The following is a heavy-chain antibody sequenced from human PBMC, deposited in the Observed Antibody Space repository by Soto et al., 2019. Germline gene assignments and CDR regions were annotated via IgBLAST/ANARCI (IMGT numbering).Heavy chain of an antibody. CDR2: IYSGGTT. Sequence: EVQLVESGGGLVQPGGSLRLSCAASGFTVSSNYMSWVRQAPGKGLEWVSVIYSGGTTYYADSVKGRFTISRDNSKSTLYLKMNSLRAEDTAVYYCARNGDSSDYRGWFDPWGQGTLVTVSS. V-gene: IGHV3-66*01. D-gene: IGHD3-22*01. CDR1: GFTVSSNY. J-gene: IGHJ5*02. CDR3: ARNGDSSDYRGWFDP.